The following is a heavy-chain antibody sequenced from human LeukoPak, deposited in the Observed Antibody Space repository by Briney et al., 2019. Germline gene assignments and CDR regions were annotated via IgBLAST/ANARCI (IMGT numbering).Heavy chain of an antibody. J-gene: IGHJ4*02. D-gene: IGHD3-10*01. V-gene: IGHV3-30*02. Sequence: PGGSLRLSCAASGFTFSSYGMHWVRQAPGKGLDWVAFIRYDGSNKYYADSVKGRFTISRDNSKNTLYLQMNSLRAEDTAVYYCAKDRVFTMVRGVPGYWGQGTLVTVSS. CDR1: GFTFSSYG. CDR3: AKDRVFTMVRGVPGY. CDR2: IRYDGSNK.